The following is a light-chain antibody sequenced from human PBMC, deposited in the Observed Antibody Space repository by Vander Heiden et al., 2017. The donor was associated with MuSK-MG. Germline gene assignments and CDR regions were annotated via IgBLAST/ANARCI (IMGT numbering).Light chain of an antibody. CDR1: SSNIGSNT. J-gene: IGLJ3*02. CDR2: SNN. CDR3: AAWDDSLNGPQ. V-gene: IGLV1-44*01. Sequence: QSVLTQPPSASGTPGQRVTISCSGSSSNIGSNTVNWYQQLPGTAPKLLIYSNNQRPSGVPDRFSGSKSGTSASLAISGLQSEDEADYYCAAWDDSLNGPQFSGGTKLTVL.